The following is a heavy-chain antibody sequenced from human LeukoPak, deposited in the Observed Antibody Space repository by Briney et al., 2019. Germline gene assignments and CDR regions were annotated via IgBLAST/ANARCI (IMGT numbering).Heavy chain of an antibody. Sequence: ASVKVSCKASGYTFTSYDINWVRQATGQGLEWMGWMNPNSGNTGYAQKFQGRVTITTDTSTSTAYMELRSLRSDDTAVYYCARDGGGYYYYYMDVWGKGTTVTVSS. CDR1: GYTFTSYD. D-gene: IGHD5-24*01. J-gene: IGHJ6*03. CDR3: ARDGGGYYYYYMDV. V-gene: IGHV1-8*03. CDR2: MNPNSGNT.